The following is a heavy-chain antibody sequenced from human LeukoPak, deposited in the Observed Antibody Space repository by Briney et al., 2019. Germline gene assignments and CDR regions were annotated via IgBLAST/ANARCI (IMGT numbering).Heavy chain of an antibody. D-gene: IGHD5-24*01. CDR2: ISHDGII. CDR1: GVTLSSYV. J-gene: IGHJ4*02. Sequence: GGSLRLSCETAGVTLSSYVMHWVRRTPGKGLVWVSRISHDGIISYADSVKGRFTISRDNAKNTLILQMNSLRVEDTAVYYCARDWVYKIDYWGRGTLVTVSS. CDR3: ARDWVYKIDY. V-gene: IGHV3-74*01.